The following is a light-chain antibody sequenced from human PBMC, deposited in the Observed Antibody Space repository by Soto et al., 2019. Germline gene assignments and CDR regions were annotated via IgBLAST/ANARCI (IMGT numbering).Light chain of an antibody. J-gene: IGKJ4*01. Sequence: IVLTQSPGTLSLTPGERATLSCRASQSVSNNYLAWYQQKPGQAPRPLIYGASNRATGIPARFSGSGSGTDFTLTISSLEPEDFAVYYCQQRSNWPLTSAGRAKVDI. CDR3: QQRSNWPLT. CDR1: QSVSNNY. V-gene: IGKV3-11*01. CDR2: GAS.